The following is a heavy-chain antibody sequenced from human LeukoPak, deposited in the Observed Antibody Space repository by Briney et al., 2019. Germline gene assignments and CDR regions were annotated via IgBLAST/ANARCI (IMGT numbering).Heavy chain of an antibody. CDR1: GFTFSSYS. J-gene: IGHJ4*02. D-gene: IGHD4-11*01. CDR2: ISGSGNSP. CDR3: AKGQKGATVTTPIDY. V-gene: IGHV3-23*01. Sequence: GGSLRLSCAAPGFTFSSYSMNWVRQAPGKGLEWVSGISGSGNSPYYADSVRGRFTISRDNSKNRLHLQMNSLRAEDTAVYYCAKGQKGATVTTPIDYWGQGTLVTVSS.